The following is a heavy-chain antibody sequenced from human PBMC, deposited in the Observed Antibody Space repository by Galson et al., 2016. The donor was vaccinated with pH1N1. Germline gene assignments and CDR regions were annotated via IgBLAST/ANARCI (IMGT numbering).Heavy chain of an antibody. J-gene: IGHJ4*02. CDR3: AKDLCSGASCYTVWEVRDFDY. CDR2: ISRADDP. V-gene: IGHV3-23*01. D-gene: IGHD2-2*02. CDR1: GFTFGTYG. Sequence: SLRLSCAASGFTFGTYGMSWVRQAPGKGLEWVSSISRADDPYYADSVKGRFTLSRDNSKNSLFLQMSSLRADDTALYYCAKDLCSGASCYTVWEVRDFDYWGPGTLVTVSS.